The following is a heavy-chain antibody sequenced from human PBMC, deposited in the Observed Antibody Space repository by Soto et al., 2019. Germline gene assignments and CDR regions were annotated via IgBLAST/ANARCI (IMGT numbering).Heavy chain of an antibody. V-gene: IGHV3-23*01. D-gene: IGHD6-13*01. CDR2: ISGSGGST. J-gene: IGHJ5*02. CDR3: AKGGFSSPGRP. CDR1: GFTFSSYA. Sequence: EVQLLESGGGLVQPGGSLRLSCAASGFTFSSYAMSGVRQSPGKGLEWVSAISGSGGSTYYADYVKGRFTISRDNSKNTLYLQMNSLRAEDTAVYYCAKGGFSSPGRPWGQGTLVTVSS.